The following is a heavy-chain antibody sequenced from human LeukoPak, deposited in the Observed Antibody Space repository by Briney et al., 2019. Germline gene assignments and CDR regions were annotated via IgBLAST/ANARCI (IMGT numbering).Heavy chain of an antibody. Sequence: GGSLRLSCAASGFTFSSYWMSWVRQAPGKGPEWVANIKQDGSEKYYVDSVKGRFTISRDNAKNSLYLQMNSLRAEDTAVYSCARIGPRGIGESYYFDYWGQGTLVTVSS. CDR2: IKQDGSEK. CDR1: GFTFSSYW. J-gene: IGHJ4*02. D-gene: IGHD3-10*01. CDR3: ARIGPRGIGESYYFDY. V-gene: IGHV3-7*01.